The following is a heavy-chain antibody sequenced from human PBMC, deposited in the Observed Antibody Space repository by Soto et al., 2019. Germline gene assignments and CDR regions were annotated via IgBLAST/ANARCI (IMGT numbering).Heavy chain of an antibody. Sequence: LLSPGGSLRLSCAASGFTFSNAWMNWVRQAPGKGLEWVGRIKSKTDGGTTDYAAPVKGRFTISRDDSKNTLYLQMNSLKTEDTAVYYCTTSLKGLISLMDVWGQGTTVTVSS. CDR3: TTSLKGLISLMDV. J-gene: IGHJ6*02. V-gene: IGHV3-15*07. CDR1: GFTFSNAW. D-gene: IGHD2-21*01. CDR2: IKSKTDGGTT.